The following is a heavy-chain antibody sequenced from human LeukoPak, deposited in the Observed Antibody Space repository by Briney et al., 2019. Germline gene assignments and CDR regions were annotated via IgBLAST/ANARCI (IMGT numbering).Heavy chain of an antibody. Sequence: GEPLKISCKGSGYSFINYWIGWVRQMPGKGLEWMGMMYPGHSETRYSPSFQGQVTISADKASSTAYLQWSSLRASDTAMYYYARLRDGSNWFDPWGQGTLVTVSS. CDR3: ARLRDGSNWFDP. D-gene: IGHD5-24*01. V-gene: IGHV5-51*01. J-gene: IGHJ5*02. CDR1: GYSFINYW. CDR2: MYPGHSET.